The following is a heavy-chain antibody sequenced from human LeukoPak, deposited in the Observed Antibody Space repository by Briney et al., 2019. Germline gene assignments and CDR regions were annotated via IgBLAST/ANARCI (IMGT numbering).Heavy chain of an antibody. J-gene: IGHJ3*02. V-gene: IGHV1-69*13. CDR2: VIPIFGTA. CDR3: ATLSTEGPGWSDAFDI. CDR1: GGTFSSYA. D-gene: IGHD1-14*01. Sequence: SVKVSCKASGGTFSSYAISWVRQAPGQGLEWMGGVIPIFGTANYAQKFQGRVTITADESTSAAYMELSSLRSEDTAVYYCATLSTEGPGWSDAFDIWGQGTMVTVSS.